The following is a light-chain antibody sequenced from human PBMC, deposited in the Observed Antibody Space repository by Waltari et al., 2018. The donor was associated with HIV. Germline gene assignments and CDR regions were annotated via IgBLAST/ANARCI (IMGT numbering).Light chain of an antibody. J-gene: IGKJ1*01. V-gene: IGKV4-1*01. CDR2: SAS. Sequence: DIVMTQSPHSLALSLGERATINCKASQSLLYSSKNGNILAWYLQKPGQTPPLLIYSASTRGSGVPDRFSGSGSGTDFTLTINSLQSEDVAVYFCQQYFTTPPTFGQGTRVEIK. CDR3: QQYFTTPPT. CDR1: QSLLYSSKNGNI.